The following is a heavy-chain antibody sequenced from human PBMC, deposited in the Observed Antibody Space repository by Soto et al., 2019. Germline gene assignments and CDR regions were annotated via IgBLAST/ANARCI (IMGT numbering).Heavy chain of an antibody. CDR2: IYYSGST. J-gene: IGHJ6*03. CDR1: GGSISSYY. Sequence: SETLSLTCTVSGGSISSYYWSWIRQPPGKGLEWIGYIYYSGSTNYNPSLKSRVTISVDTSKNQFSLKLSSVTAADTAVYYCARHDYGSYYYYYTDVWGKGTTVTVSS. V-gene: IGHV4-59*08. CDR3: ARHDYGSYYYYYTDV. D-gene: IGHD3-10*01.